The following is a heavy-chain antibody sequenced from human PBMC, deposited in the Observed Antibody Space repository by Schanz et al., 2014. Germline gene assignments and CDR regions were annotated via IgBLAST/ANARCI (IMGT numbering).Heavy chain of an antibody. Sequence: QVHLVESGGCVVQPGRSLRLSCAASGFTFSSYGMHWVRQAPGKGLEWVAIISLDGSNQYYADSVKGRFTISRDNSKNTLYLQMNSLRAEDPAVYYCAVIGGFGELPLAYRGQGTLVTVSS. CDR1: GFTFSSYG. CDR2: ISLDGSNQ. D-gene: IGHD3-10*01. J-gene: IGHJ4*02. CDR3: AVIGGFGELPLAY. V-gene: IGHV3-30*03.